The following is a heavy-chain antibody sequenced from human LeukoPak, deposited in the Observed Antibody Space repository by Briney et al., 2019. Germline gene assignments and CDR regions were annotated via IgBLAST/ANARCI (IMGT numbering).Heavy chain of an antibody. CDR1: GGSISSYS. J-gene: IGHJ4*02. Sequence: SETLSLTCTVSGGSISSYSWNWIRQPAGKGLEWIGRIYTSGSTNYNPSLKSRVTMSIDTSKNQFSLKLSSVTAADTAIYYCARASSGSYYYFDYWGQGTLVTVSS. D-gene: IGHD3-22*01. CDR3: ARASSGSYYYFDY. V-gene: IGHV4-4*07. CDR2: IYTSGST.